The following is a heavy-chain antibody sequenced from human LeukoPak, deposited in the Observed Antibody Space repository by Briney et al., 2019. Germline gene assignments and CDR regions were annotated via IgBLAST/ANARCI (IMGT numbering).Heavy chain of an antibody. J-gene: IGHJ4*02. Sequence: GGSLRLSCAASGFTFSTSAMHWVRQAPGKGLEWVAFIKFDGGNKYYADSVKGRFTISRDNSKNTLYLQMNTLRPEDTTVYYCAGGDSYGFAFWGQGTLVTVSS. CDR2: IKFDGGNK. CDR3: AGGDSYGFAF. V-gene: IGHV3-30*02. D-gene: IGHD5-18*01. CDR1: GFTFSTSA.